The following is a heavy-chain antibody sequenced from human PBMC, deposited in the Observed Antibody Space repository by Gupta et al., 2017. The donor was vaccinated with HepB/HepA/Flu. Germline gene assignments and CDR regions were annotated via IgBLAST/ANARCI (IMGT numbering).Heavy chain of an antibody. V-gene: IGHV4-59*01. Sequence: QVQLQESGPGLVKPSETLSLTCTVSGGSISSYYWSWIRQPPGKGLEWIGYIYYSGSTNYNPSLKSRVTIAVDTSKNQFSLKLSSVTAADTAVYYCARGGATGTTRGLFDPWGQGTLVTVSS. J-gene: IGHJ5*02. CDR2: IYYSGST. D-gene: IGHD1-7*01. CDR1: GGSISSYY. CDR3: ARGGATGTTRGLFDP.